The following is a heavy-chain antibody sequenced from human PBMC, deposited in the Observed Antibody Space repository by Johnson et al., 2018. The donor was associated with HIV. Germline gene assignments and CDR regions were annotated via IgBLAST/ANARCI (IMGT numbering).Heavy chain of an antibody. D-gene: IGHD1-26*01. CDR1: GFTFSSYW. V-gene: IGHV3-66*01. CDR2: IYSGGST. CDR3: ARDHWDWVGATDAFDI. J-gene: IGHJ3*02. Sequence: VQLVESGGGLVQPGGSLRLSCADSGFTFSSYWMNWVRQAPGKGLEWVSVIYSGGSTYYADSVKGRFTISRDNSKNTLYLQMNSLRAEDTAVYYCARDHWDWVGATDAFDIWGQGTVVTVSS.